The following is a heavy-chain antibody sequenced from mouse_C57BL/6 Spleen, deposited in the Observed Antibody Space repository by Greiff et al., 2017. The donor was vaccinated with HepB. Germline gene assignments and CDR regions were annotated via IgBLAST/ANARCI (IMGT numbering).Heavy chain of an antibody. V-gene: IGHV1-80*01. D-gene: IGHD1-1*01. CDR1: GYAFSSYW. J-gene: IGHJ4*01. CDR2: IYPGDGDI. Sequence: LVESGAELVKPGASVKISCKASGYAFSSYWMNWVKQRPGKGLEWIGQIYPGDGDINYNGKFKGKATLTAAKSSSTAYMQLSILTSEDSAVSFCARWHYYGSSYYAMDYWGQGTSVTVSS. CDR3: ARWHYYGSSYYAMDY.